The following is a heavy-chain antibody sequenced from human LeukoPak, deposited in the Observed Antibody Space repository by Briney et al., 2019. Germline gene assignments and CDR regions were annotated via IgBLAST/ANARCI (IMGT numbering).Heavy chain of an antibody. D-gene: IGHD2-2*01. J-gene: IGHJ4*02. CDR1: GFTFNGYG. CDR3: TREVPPVAKYSFDY. Sequence: PGRSLRLSCAASGFTFNGYGMHWVRQAPGKGLEWVAVIWYDQVKKYYADSVKGRFTISRDNSKNPLYLQMNSLRVEDTAVYYSTREVPPVAKYSFDYWGQGTLVTVSS. CDR2: IWYDQVKK. V-gene: IGHV3-33*01.